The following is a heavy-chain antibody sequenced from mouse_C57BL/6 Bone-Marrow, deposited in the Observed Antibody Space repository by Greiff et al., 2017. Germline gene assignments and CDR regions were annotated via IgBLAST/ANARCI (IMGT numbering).Heavy chain of an antibody. Sequence: QVQLQQPGAELVRPGSSVQLSCKASGYTFTSYWMHWVKQRPIQGLEWIGNIDPSDSETHYNQKFKDKATLTVDKSSSTAYMQLSSLRSEDSAVDFCARKAGTGSFAYWGQGNLVTVSA. D-gene: IGHD4-1*01. V-gene: IGHV1-52*01. CDR1: GYTFTSYW. J-gene: IGHJ3*01. CDR2: IDPSDSET. CDR3: ARKAGTGSFAY.